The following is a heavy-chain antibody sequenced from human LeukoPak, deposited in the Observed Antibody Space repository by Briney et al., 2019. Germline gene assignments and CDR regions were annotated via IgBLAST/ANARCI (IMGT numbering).Heavy chain of an antibody. D-gene: IGHD5-18*01. CDR2: SNLSGGGT. V-gene: IGHV1-46*01. Sequence: ASVTVSCKGSGYTFTYHYMHWVRQPHGQGLEWMGVSNLSGGGTSYAQKFQGRLTMTRDTSTTTVYMELSSLRSEGTAMYYCAREIGPRQLHLWGSAFDYRGQGTLVTVSS. CDR3: AREIGPRQLHLWGSAFDY. J-gene: IGHJ4*02. CDR1: GYTFTYHY.